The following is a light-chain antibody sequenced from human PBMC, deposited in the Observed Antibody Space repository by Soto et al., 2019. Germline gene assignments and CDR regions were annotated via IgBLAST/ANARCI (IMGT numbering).Light chain of an antibody. CDR3: QQYNIYGIT. CDR1: QSISSW. CDR2: DAS. J-gene: IGKJ3*01. Sequence: DIQMTQSPSTLSASVGDRVTITCRASQSISSWLAWYQQKPGKAPKLLIYDASSLESGVPSRFSGSGSGTEFTLTISSLQPDDFATYYCQQYNIYGITCGPGTKVDIK. V-gene: IGKV1-5*01.